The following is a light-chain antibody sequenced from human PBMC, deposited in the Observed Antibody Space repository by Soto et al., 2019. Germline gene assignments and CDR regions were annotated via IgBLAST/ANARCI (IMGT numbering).Light chain of an antibody. CDR1: QGASAY. CDR3: QQATNYPIT. CDR2: TTS. J-gene: IGKJ5*01. Sequence: DIQLTQSLSSVSASVGDRVTITCRATQGASAYLAWYQQKPGTGPKLLIYTTSTLQSGVPSRFSGSRSGAEFTLTISSLQPEDFATYYSQQATNYPITFGQGTRLEIK. V-gene: IGKV1-12*01.